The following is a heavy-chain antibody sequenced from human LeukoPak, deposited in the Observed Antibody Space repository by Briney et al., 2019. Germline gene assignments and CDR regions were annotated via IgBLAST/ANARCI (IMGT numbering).Heavy chain of an antibody. CDR3: AIVAGGDPFDY. Sequence: PGRSLRLSCVASGFTFSSYGMNWVRQAPGKGLEWVSFISSSSSYIKYADSVKGRFTVSRDNAKKSLYLQMNNLRAEDTAVYYCAIVAGGDPFDYWGQGTLVTVS. CDR2: ISSSSSYI. CDR1: GFTFSSYG. J-gene: IGHJ4*02. V-gene: IGHV3-21*01. D-gene: IGHD3-16*01.